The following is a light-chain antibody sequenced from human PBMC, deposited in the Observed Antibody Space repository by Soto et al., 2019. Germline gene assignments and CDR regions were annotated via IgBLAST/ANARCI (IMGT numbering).Light chain of an antibody. J-gene: IGKJ4*02. CDR2: CAS. V-gene: IGKV3-15*01. Sequence: EIVMTQSPATLSVSPGERATLSCRASQSVSSNLAWYQQKPGQAPRLLIYCASTRATGIPARFSGSGSGTEFTLTISSLQSEDFAVYYCQQYNNWPLFGGGTKVEIK. CDR3: QQYNNWPL. CDR1: QSVSSN.